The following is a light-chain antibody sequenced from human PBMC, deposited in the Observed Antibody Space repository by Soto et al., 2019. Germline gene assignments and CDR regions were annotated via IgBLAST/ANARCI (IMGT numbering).Light chain of an antibody. CDR1: SSDVGGYNY. Sequence: QSALTQAASVSGSPGQSITISCTGTSSDVGGYNYVSWYQQHPGKAPKLMIYDVSNRPSGVSNRFSGSKSGNTASLTISGLQAEDEADYYCSSYTSSSTFFGTGTKVTVL. CDR2: DVS. CDR3: SSYTSSSTF. V-gene: IGLV2-14*01. J-gene: IGLJ1*01.